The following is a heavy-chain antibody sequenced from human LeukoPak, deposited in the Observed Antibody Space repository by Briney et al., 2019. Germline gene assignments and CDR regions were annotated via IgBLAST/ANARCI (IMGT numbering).Heavy chain of an antibody. J-gene: IGHJ6*03. D-gene: IGHD2-8*01. Sequence: SETLSLTCTVSGYSISSGYYWGWIRQPPGKGLEWIGSIYHSGSTYYNPSLKSRVTISVDKSKNQFSLKLSSVTAADTAVYYCARNGNYCIDVWGKGTTVTVSS. CDR2: IYHSGST. CDR1: GYSISSGYY. CDR3: ARNGNYCIDV. V-gene: IGHV4-38-2*02.